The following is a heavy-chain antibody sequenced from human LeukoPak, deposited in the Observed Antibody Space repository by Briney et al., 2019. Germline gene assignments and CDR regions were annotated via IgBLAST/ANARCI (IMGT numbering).Heavy chain of an antibody. J-gene: IGHJ6*02. CDR2: IYYSGST. Sequence: SETLSLTCTVSGGSISSYYWSWIRQPPGKGLEWIGYIYYSGSTYYNPSLKSRVTISVDTSKNQFSLKLSSVTAADTAVYYCARETAVVPADTGLYYYYGMDVWGQGTTVTVSS. CDR1: GGSISSYY. CDR3: ARETAVVPADTGLYYYYGMDV. V-gene: IGHV4-59*06. D-gene: IGHD2-2*01.